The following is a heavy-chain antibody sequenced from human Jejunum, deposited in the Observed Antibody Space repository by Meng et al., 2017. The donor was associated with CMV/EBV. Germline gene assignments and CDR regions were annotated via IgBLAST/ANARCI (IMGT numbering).Heavy chain of an antibody. CDR3: ARVEVGITSGDY. J-gene: IGHJ4*02. V-gene: IGHV1-18*01. CDR1: SYTFTNYG. CDR2: ISAYNGNT. Sequence: QAQCVWSRSGGKKAWASMKVSCKASSYTFTNYGITGGRQAPGQGLEWMGWISAYNGNTNYAQTLQGRVTMTTDTSTSTAYMELGSLRSDDTAVYYCARVEVGITSGDYWGQGTLVTVSS. D-gene: IGHD1-26*01.